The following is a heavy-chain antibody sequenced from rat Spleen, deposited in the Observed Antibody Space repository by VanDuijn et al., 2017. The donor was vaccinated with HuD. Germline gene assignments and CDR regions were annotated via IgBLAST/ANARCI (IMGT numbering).Heavy chain of an antibody. CDR3: ARKPAFFFDY. Sequence: VQLQESGPGLVKPSQSLSLTCSVTGDSISSNFWGWIRKFPGNKMEWMGYISYSGSTDYNPSLKSRISITRDTSKNQFFLQVNSITTEDTATYYCARKPAFFFDYWGQGVMVTVSS. V-gene: IGHV3-1*01. CDR2: ISYSGST. D-gene: IGHD1-3*01. CDR1: GDSISSNF. J-gene: IGHJ2*01.